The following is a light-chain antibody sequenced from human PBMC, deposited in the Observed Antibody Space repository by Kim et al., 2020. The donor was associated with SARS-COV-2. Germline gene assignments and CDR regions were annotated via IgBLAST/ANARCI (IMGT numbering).Light chain of an antibody. V-gene: IGLV1-47*01. Sequence: GQRVTISCSGSSSNIGSNYVYWYQQLPGTAPKLLIYRNNQRPSGVPERFSGSKSGTSASLAISGLRSEDEADYYCAAWDDSLSGEVFGGGTQLTVL. CDR2: RNN. CDR1: SSNIGSNY. J-gene: IGLJ3*02. CDR3: AAWDDSLSGEV.